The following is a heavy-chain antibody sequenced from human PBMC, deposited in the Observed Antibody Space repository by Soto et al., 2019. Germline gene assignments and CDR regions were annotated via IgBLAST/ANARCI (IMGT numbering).Heavy chain of an antibody. D-gene: IGHD6-19*01. CDR3: ARDRVKVAGYPYLF. CDR2: ISAYNGNT. V-gene: IGHV1-18*01. J-gene: IGHJ4*02. CDR1: GYTFTSYG. Sequence: ASVKFSCKASGYTFTSYGISWVRQAPGQGLEWMGWISAYNGNTNYAQKLQGRVTMTTDTSTSTAYMELRSLRSDDTAVYYCARDRVKVAGYPYLFWGQGTLVTVSS.